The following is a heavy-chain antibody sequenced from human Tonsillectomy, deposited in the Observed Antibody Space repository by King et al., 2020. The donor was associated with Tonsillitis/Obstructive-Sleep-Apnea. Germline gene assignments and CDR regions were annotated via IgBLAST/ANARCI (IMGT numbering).Heavy chain of an antibody. Sequence: QLVQSGAEVKKPGASVKVSCKASGYTFTSYAMHWVRQAPGQRLEWMGWINAGNGNTKYSQKFQGRVTITRDTSASTAYMEMSSLRSEDRAVYYCARNVGGRYYYLSFFDCLVRAAMVTV. J-gene: IGHJ4*02. CDR2: INAGNGNT. CDR1: GYTFTSYA. CDR3: ARNVGGRYYYLSFFDC. V-gene: IGHV1-3*01. D-gene: IGHD3-10*01.